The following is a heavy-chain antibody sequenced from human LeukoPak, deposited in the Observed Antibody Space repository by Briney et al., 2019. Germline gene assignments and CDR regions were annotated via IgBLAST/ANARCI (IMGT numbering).Heavy chain of an antibody. CDR3: VRDGGVSGYDLLDY. D-gene: IGHD5-12*01. V-gene: IGHV3-7*01. CDR1: GFTFSNYW. J-gene: IGHJ4*02. Sequence: GGSLRLSCAASGFTFSNYWMTWVHQAPGKGLEWVAHINQDGSEEHYMDSAKARFTVSRDNAKNSLSLQMNSLRAEDTAVYYCVRDGGVSGYDLLDYWGQGTLVTVSS. CDR2: INQDGSEE.